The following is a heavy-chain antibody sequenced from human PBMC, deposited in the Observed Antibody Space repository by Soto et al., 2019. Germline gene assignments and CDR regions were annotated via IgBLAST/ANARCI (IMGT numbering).Heavy chain of an antibody. CDR1: GGSISSYY. V-gene: IGHV4-59*01. D-gene: IGHD3-10*02. CDR3: ARTLFGWGTWGEP. J-gene: IGHJ5*02. CDR2: IYYSGST. Sequence: SETRSLTCTVSGGSISSYYWSWIRQPPGKGLEWIGYIYYSGSTNYNPSLKSRVTISVDTSKNQFSLKLSSVTAADTAVYYCARTLFGWGTWGEPWGQVTLVTVS.